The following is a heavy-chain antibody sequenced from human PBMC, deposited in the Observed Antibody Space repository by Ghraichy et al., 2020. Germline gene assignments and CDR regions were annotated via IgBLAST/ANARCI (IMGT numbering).Heavy chain of an antibody. V-gene: IGHV3-9*01. D-gene: IGHD5-18*01. CDR1: GFTFDDYA. Sequence: GGSLRLSCSPSGFTFDDYAMSWVRQAPGKGLEWVSGISWGGGTIGYVDSVKGRFIISRDNAKNSLYLQMDDLRPEDTVFYYCAKDNSRRGFSYGYTAWGQGNLVAVSP. CDR3: AKDNSRRGFSYGYTA. J-gene: IGHJ5*01. CDR2: ISWGGGTI.